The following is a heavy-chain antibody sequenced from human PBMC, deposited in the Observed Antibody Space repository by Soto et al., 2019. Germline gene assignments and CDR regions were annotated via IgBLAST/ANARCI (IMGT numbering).Heavy chain of an antibody. CDR2: IYYSGST. Sequence: QVQLQESGPGLVKPSQTLSLTCTVSSGSISSGDYYRSWIRPHPGKGLESLGYIYYSGSTYYNPSLKSGVTISGDTTKNQFSPGLSAVTAADTAVYYCARGQMAISLFMGFFWFHPWGQGTLVIGSS. V-gene: IGHV4-31*03. J-gene: IGHJ5*02. D-gene: IGHD2-21*01. CDR1: SGSISSGDYY. CDR3: ARGQMAISLFMGFFWFHP.